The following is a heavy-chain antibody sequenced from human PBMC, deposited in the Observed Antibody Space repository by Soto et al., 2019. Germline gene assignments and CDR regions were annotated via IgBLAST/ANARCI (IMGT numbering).Heavy chain of an antibody. V-gene: IGHV3-30*18. J-gene: IGHJ6*02. Sequence: GGSLRLSCAASGFTFSSYGMHWVRQAPGKGLEWVAVISYDGSNKYYADSVKGRFTISRDNSKNTLYLQMNSLRAEDTAVYYCAKDRDGYNYYYGMDVWGQGTTVTVSS. CDR1: GFTFSSYG. D-gene: IGHD5-12*01. CDR2: ISYDGSNK. CDR3: AKDRDGYNYYYGMDV.